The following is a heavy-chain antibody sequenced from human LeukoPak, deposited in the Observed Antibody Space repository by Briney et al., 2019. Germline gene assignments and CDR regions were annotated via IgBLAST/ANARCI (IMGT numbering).Heavy chain of an antibody. V-gene: IGHV1-2*02. CDR3: ARGDTIG. J-gene: IGHJ4*02. Sequence: ASVKVSCKASGYTFTGYYMNWVRQAPGQGLEWMGWINPNSGGTQYAQKFQGRVTLTRDTSISTSYMELNSLRSDDTAVYYSARGDTIGWGQGTLVTVSS. CDR2: INPNSGGT. CDR1: GYTFTGYY. D-gene: IGHD5-18*01.